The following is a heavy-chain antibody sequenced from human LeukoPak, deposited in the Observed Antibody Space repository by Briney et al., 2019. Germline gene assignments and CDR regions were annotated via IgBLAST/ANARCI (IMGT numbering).Heavy chain of an antibody. V-gene: IGHV1-2*02. Sequence: ASVKVSCKASGYTFTDYYVHWVRQAPGQGLEWMGWINPNSGGTNYAQKFQGRVTMTRDTSISTAYMELSRLRSDDTAVYYCARVGLAAMVQGGLDYWGQGTLVTVSS. CDR2: INPNSGGT. D-gene: IGHD5-18*01. J-gene: IGHJ4*02. CDR3: ARVGLAAMVQGGLDY. CDR1: GYTFTDYY.